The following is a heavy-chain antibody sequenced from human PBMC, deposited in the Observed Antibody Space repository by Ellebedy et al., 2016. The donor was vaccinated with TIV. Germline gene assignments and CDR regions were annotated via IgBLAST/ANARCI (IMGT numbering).Heavy chain of an antibody. J-gene: IGHJ4*02. Sequence: AASVKVSCKASGYTFSNYFMHWVRQAAGQGLEWMGIINPSGGSTTYAQKLQGRVTMTRDTSTSTVYMELSSLRSEDTAVYYCARARSSGWLHTPDYWGQGILVTVSS. CDR1: GYTFSNYF. D-gene: IGHD6-19*01. CDR2: INPSGGST. V-gene: IGHV1-46*04. CDR3: ARARSSGWLHTPDY.